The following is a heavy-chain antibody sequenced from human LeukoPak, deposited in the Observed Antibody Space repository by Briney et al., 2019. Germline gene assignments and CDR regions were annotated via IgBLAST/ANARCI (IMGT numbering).Heavy chain of an antibody. CDR2: IYSGGDT. V-gene: IGHV3-66*02. CDR1: GFTVSRNY. CDR3: ARSWDERLNFDY. D-gene: IGHD1-26*01. J-gene: IGHJ4*02. Sequence: GGSLRLSCATSGFTVSRNYMNWDRQAPGKGLELVSVIYSGGDTYYADSVKGRFTISRDISKNTVYLQMNSLRAEDTAMYYCARSWDERLNFDYWGQGTLVTVSS.